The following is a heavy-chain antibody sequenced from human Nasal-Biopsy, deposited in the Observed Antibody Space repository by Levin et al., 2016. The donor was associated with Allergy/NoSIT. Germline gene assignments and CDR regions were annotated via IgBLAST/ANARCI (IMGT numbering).Heavy chain of an antibody. CDR2: IQTAGGTT. D-gene: IGHD6-19*01. CDR3: ATRGRSGWLYYFDY. V-gene: IGHV3-15*01. CDR1: GFTFSDVV. Sequence: GESLKISCVASGFTFSDVVMNWVRQAPGKGLEWVGRIQTAGGTTVYGAALKGRFTISRDDSKDTLYLQMNSLKTEDTAVYYCATRGRSGWLYYFDYWGQGALVTVSS. J-gene: IGHJ4*02.